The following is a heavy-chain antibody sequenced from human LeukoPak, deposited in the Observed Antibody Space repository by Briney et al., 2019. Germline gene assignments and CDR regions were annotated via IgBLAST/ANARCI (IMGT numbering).Heavy chain of an antibody. CDR2: INYSGTT. V-gene: IGHV4-59*01. D-gene: IGHD5-24*01. CDR1: GPSISNFY. Sequence: SETLSLTCTVSGPSISNFYWSWIRQPPGRGLDWVGSINYSGTTNYNPSLKSRVTMSIDTSKNQVSLKLNSVTAADTAVYYCARDPIHRDDYNAEWGQGVLVSVSS. J-gene: IGHJ4*02. CDR3: ARDPIHRDDYNAE.